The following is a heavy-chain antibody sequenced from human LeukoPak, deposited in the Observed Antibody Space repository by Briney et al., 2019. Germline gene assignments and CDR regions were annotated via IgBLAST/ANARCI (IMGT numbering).Heavy chain of an antibody. D-gene: IGHD2-2*01. J-gene: IGHJ6*04. CDR1: GYTFTGYY. Sequence: ASVKVSRKASGYTFTGYYMHWVRQAPGQGLEWMGWINPNSGGTNYAQKFQGWVTMTRDTSISTAYMELSRLRSDDTAVYYCARDRVPGRYYYGMDVWGKGTTVTVSS. V-gene: IGHV1-2*04. CDR3: ARDRVPGRYYYGMDV. CDR2: INPNSGGT.